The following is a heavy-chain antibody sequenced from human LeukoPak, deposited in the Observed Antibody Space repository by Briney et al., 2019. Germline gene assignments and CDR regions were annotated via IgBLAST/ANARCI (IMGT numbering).Heavy chain of an antibody. J-gene: IGHJ4*02. CDR3: ARDRGSYYYY. CDR1: GGPISSRNW. Sequence: PSETLTLTCAVSGGPISSRNWWSWVRQPPGKGLEWIGEIYHSGSTHYNPSLKTRVTISVDKSKNQFSLKLSAVTAADTAVYYCARDRGSYYYYWGQGTLVTVSS. D-gene: IGHD1-26*01. V-gene: IGHV4-4*02. CDR2: IYHSGST.